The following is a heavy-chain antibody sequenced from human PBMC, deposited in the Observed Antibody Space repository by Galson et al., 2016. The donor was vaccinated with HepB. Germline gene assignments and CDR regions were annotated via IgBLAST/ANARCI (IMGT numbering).Heavy chain of an antibody. CDR2: IYYSGST. J-gene: IGHJ5*02. CDR3: AGPGFGLILYGFDP. CDR1: GGSISSNTYY. D-gene: IGHD2-15*01. V-gene: IGHV4-39*01. Sequence: SETLSLTCTVSGGSISSNTYYWGWIRQPPGKGLEWIGSIYYSGSTYYNPSLKSRVTISVDTSKNQFSLKLGSVTAADTAVYYCAGPGFGLILYGFDPWGQGTLVTVSS.